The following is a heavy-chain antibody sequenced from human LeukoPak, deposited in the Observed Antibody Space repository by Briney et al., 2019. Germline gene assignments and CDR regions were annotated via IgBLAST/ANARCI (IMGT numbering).Heavy chain of an antibody. Sequence: GRSLRLSCATSGFTFSSYGMHWVRQAPGKGLEWVAVISYDGSNKYYADSVKGRFTVSRDNSKNTLYLQMNSLRAEDTAVYYCAKDHLYCSGGSCYSYYYGMDVWGKGTTVTVSS. V-gene: IGHV3-30*18. J-gene: IGHJ6*04. D-gene: IGHD2-15*01. CDR3: AKDHLYCSGGSCYSYYYGMDV. CDR2: ISYDGSNK. CDR1: GFTFSSYG.